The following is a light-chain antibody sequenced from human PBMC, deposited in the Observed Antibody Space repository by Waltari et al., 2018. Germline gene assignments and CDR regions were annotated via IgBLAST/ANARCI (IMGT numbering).Light chain of an antibody. Sequence: QSALTQPRPVSASPGQSVSIPCTGTSSDVGGYNYVSLYQQHPGKAPKLMIYVVNKRPSGVPDRFSGSKSGNTASLTISGLQAEDEADYYCWSFSGIYTHVFGTGTKVSVL. CDR3: WSFSGIYTHV. V-gene: IGLV2-11*01. CDR2: VVN. J-gene: IGLJ1*01. CDR1: SSDVGGYNY.